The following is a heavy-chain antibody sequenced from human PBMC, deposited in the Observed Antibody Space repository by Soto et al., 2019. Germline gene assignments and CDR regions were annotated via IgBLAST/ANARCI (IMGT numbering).Heavy chain of an antibody. Sequence: FNFTNAWITWVHQAPGKGLEWVGRIKTRTDGETTDNAAPVKGRFIISRDDSKNTVYLQMNNLKIEDTAVYYCPTGPRGYETQYYLDYWGQRTLVIVSS. CDR2: IKTRTDGETT. V-gene: IGHV3-15*07. CDR1: FNFTNAW. CDR3: PTGPRGYETQYYLDY. D-gene: IGHD5-12*01. J-gene: IGHJ4*02.